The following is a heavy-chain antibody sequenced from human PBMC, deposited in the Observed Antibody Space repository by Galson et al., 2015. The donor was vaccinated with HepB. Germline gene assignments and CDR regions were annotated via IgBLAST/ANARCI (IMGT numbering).Heavy chain of an antibody. Sequence: ETLSLTCAVYGGSFSGYYWSWIRQPPGKGLEWIGEINHSGSTNYNPSLKSRVTISVDTSKNQFSLKLSSVTAADTAVYYCARNIVVVAATRDYYYGMDVWGQGTTVTVSS. J-gene: IGHJ6*02. CDR3: ARNIVVVAATRDYYYGMDV. CDR2: INHSGST. CDR1: GGSFSGYY. V-gene: IGHV4-34*01. D-gene: IGHD2-15*01.